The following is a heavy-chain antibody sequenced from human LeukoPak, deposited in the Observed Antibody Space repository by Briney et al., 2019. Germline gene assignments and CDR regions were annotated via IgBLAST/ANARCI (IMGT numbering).Heavy chain of an antibody. D-gene: IGHD3-22*01. CDR1: GGSVRGYN. Sequence: PSETLSLTCTVRGGSVRGYNWRWLRQPPGKGRECIGYIYYSGSTNYNPSLKSRVTISVDTSRNQFSLKLTSVTAADTAGDYCGKVIVRDSSGYYWWFDYWGQGTLVTVSS. CDR3: GKVIVRDSSGYYWWFDY. J-gene: IGHJ4*02. V-gene: IGHV4-59*08. CDR2: IYYSGST.